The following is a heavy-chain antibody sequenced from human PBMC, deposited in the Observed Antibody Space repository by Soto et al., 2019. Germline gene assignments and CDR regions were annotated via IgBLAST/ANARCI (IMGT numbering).Heavy chain of an antibody. Sequence: GGSLRLSCAASGFTFSNAWMNWVRQAPGKGLEWVGRIKSKTDGGTTDYAAPVKGRFTISRDDSKNTLYLQMNSLKTEDTAVYYCTTDGNIVVVEEYYYYGMDVWGQGTTVTVSS. V-gene: IGHV3-15*07. CDR2: IKSKTDGGTT. CDR1: GFTFSNAW. J-gene: IGHJ6*02. CDR3: TTDGNIVVVEEYYYYGMDV. D-gene: IGHD2-15*01.